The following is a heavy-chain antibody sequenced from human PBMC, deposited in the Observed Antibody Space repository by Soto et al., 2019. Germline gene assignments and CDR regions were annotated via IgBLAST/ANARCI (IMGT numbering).Heavy chain of an antibody. J-gene: IGHJ6*02. CDR2: IWYDGSNK. D-gene: IGHD3-3*01. CDR3: ARFGVNITIFGVVIPDYGMDV. Sequence: PVGSLRLSCAASGFTFSSYGMHWVRQAPGKGLEWVAVIWYDGSNKYYADSVKGRFTISRDNSKNTLYLQMNSLRAEDTAVYYCARFGVNITIFGVVIPDYGMDVWGQGTTVTVSS. V-gene: IGHV3-33*01. CDR1: GFTFSSYG.